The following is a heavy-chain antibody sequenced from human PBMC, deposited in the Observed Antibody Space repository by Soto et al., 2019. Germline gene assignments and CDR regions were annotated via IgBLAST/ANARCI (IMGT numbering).Heavy chain of an antibody. CDR1: GFTFSTYS. D-gene: IGHD3-22*01. Sequence: EVQVVESGGGLVQPGGSLRLSCEASGFTFSTYSMNWDRQAPGKGLEWVSYISGSSSIIYYADSVKGRFTISRDNAKNSLYLQMNSLRDEDTAVYYCARSPITTIVVAYFDYWGQGSRVTVSS. V-gene: IGHV3-48*02. J-gene: IGHJ4*02. CDR3: ARSPITTIVVAYFDY. CDR2: ISGSSSII.